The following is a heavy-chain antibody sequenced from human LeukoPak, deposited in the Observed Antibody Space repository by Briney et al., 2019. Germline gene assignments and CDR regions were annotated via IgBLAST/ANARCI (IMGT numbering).Heavy chain of an antibody. CDR3: ARARPGHARCSSTSCSNWFDP. D-gene: IGHD2-2*01. Sequence: GASVKVSCKASGYTFTCYYMHWVRQAPGQGLEWMGWINPNSGGTNYAQKFQGRVTITRDTSISTAYMELSRLRSDDPAVYYCARARPGHARCSSTSCSNWFDPWGQGTLVTVSS. J-gene: IGHJ5*02. V-gene: IGHV1-2*02. CDR2: INPNSGGT. CDR1: GYTFTCYY.